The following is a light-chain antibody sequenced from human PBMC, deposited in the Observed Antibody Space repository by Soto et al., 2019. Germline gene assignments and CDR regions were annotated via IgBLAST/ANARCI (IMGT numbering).Light chain of an antibody. J-gene: IGKJ5*01. CDR1: QSVSSD. V-gene: IGKV3-15*01. CDR2: GAS. CDR3: QQYDNWPIT. Sequence: EIVMTQSPATLSVSPGERATLSCRASQSVSSDLAWYHQKPGQAPRLIIYGASTRATAIPPRFSGSGSGTEFTLTISSLQSEDFAVYYCQQYDNWPITFGQGTRLEI.